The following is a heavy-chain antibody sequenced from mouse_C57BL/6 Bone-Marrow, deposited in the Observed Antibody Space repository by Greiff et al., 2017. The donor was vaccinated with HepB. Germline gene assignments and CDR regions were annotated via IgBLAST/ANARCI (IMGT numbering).Heavy chain of an antibody. CDR2: IRLKSDNYAT. CDR1: GFTFSNYW. CDR3: TGRGNNYYCSSEYWYFDV. D-gene: IGHD1-1*01. J-gene: IGHJ1*03. V-gene: IGHV6-3*01. Sequence: EVQLQQSGGGLVQPGGSMKLSCVASGFTFSNYWMNWVRQSPEKGLEWVAQIRLKSDNYATHYAESVKGRFTISRDDSKSSVYLQMNNLRAEDTGIYYCTGRGNNYYCSSEYWYFDVWGTGTTVTVSS.